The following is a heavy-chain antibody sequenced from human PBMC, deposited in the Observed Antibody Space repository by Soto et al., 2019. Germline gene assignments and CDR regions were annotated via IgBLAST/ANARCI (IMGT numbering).Heavy chain of an antibody. CDR2: IIPIFGTA. V-gene: IGHV1-69*01. CDR3: ASPRLKGWFGELIYGMDV. CDR1: GGTFSSYA. Sequence: GSCKASGGTFSSYAISWVRQAPGQGLEWMGGIIPIFGTANYAQKFQGRVTITADESTSTAYMELSSLRSEDTAVYYCASPRLKGWFGELIYGMDVWGQGTTVTVSS. J-gene: IGHJ6*02. D-gene: IGHD3-10*01.